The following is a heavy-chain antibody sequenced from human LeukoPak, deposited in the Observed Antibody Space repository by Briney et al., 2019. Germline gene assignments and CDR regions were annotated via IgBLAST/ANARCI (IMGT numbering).Heavy chain of an antibody. V-gene: IGHV5-51*01. CDR2: IYPGDSDT. J-gene: IGHJ3*02. CDR1: GYSFTSYW. CDR3: ARPLLRYFDTHAFDI. D-gene: IGHD3-9*01. Sequence: KRGESLKISCKGSGYSFTSYWIGWVRQMPGKGLEWMGIIYPGDSDTRYSPSFHGQVTMSVDKSINTAYLQWSSLKASDTAVYYCARPLLRYFDTHAFDIWGQGTMVTVSS.